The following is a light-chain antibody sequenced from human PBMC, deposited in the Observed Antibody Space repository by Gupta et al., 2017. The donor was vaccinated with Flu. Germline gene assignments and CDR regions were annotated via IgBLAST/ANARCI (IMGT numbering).Light chain of an antibody. Sequence: EIVFTQSPATLSLSPGERATLSCRASQSVSSYLAWYQQKPGQAPRLLIYDASNRATGITARFSGSGVGTDFTLTISSLEPEDFAVYYCQQRSNGPPVFTFGHGTKVDIK. V-gene: IGKV3-11*01. CDR2: DAS. CDR1: QSVSSY. CDR3: QQRSNGPPVFT. J-gene: IGKJ3*01.